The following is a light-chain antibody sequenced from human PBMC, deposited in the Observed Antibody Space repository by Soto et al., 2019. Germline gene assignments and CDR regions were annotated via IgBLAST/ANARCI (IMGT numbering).Light chain of an antibody. V-gene: IGLV2-14*01. Sequence: QSVLTQPASVSGSPGQSITISCTGTSSDVGGYNFVSWYQQHPGKAPKLMIYEVTDRPSGVSTRFSGSKSGSTASLTISGLQAEDEADYYCSSYTSRNTLAFGGGTKVTVL. CDR2: EVT. CDR3: SSYTSRNTLA. J-gene: IGLJ2*01. CDR1: SSDVGGYNF.